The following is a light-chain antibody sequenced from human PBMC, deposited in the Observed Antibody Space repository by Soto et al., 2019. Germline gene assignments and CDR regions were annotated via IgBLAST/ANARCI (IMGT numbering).Light chain of an antibody. V-gene: IGKV1-5*03. CDR3: QQYNSYPS. CDR1: QSISSW. J-gene: IGKJ4*01. Sequence: DIQMTQSPSTLSASVGDRVTITCRASQSISSWLAWYQQKPGKAPKLLIYKASSLESGVPSRFSGSGSGTEFTLTISSLQPEEFATYYCQQYNSYPSFGGGTKVEIK. CDR2: KAS.